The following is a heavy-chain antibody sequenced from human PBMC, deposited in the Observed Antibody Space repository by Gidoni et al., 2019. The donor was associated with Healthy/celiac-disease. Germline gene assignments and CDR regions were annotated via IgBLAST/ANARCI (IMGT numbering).Heavy chain of an antibody. CDR2: IYTSGST. CDR1: GGSISSYD. J-gene: IGHJ4*02. D-gene: IGHD6-6*01. CDR3: ARDLEGQLGHVFDY. Sequence: HVQLQESGPGLVKPSETLSRTCTVSGGSISSYDWSWIRQPAGKGLEWIGRIYTSGSTTYNPSLKSRVTMSVDTSKNPFSLKLSSVTAADTAVYYCARDLEGQLGHVFDYWGQGTLVTVSS. V-gene: IGHV4-4*07.